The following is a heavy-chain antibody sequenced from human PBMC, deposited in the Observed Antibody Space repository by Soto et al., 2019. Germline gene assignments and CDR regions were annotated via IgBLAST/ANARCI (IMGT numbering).Heavy chain of an antibody. D-gene: IGHD3-16*02. V-gene: IGHV1-2*04. CDR1: GYTFTGYY. J-gene: IGHJ6*02. Sequence: ASVKVSCKASGYTFTGYYMHWVRQAPGQGLEWMGWINPNSGGTNYAQKFQGWVTMTRDTSISTAYMELSRLRSDDTAVYYCARWGHPGRGHYLWGSYRPSGGMDVWGQGTTVTVSS. CDR3: ARWGHPGRGHYLWGSYRPSGGMDV. CDR2: INPNSGGT.